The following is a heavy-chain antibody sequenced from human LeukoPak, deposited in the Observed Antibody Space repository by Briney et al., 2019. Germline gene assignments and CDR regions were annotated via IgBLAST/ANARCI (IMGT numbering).Heavy chain of an antibody. D-gene: IGHD2-15*01. J-gene: IGHJ4*02. CDR3: ARVPRYGSLVVVAAFFDY. CDR2: ISAYNGNT. CDR1: GYTFTSYG. V-gene: IGHV1-18*01. Sequence: ASVKVSCKASGYTFTSYGISWVRQAPGQGLEWMGWISAYNGNTNYAQKLQGRVTMTTDTSTSTAYMELRSLRSDDTAVYYCARVPRYGSLVVVAAFFDYWGQGTLVTVSS.